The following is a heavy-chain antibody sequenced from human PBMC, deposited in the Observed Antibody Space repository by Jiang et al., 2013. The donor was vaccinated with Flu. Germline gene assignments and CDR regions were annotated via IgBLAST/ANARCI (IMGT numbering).Heavy chain of an antibody. CDR1: IHPHRLLL. J-gene: IGHJ4*02. CDR2: INPNGTDT. V-gene: IGHV1-2*02. D-gene: IGHD5-18*01. CDR3: ARDPDTPVPIDF. Sequence: SGAEVKKPGGHSEGLLQGFWIHPHRLLLSTGCDRPLDKGFEWMGWINPNGTDTNYAQKFQGRVTMTRDTSISTAYMELSGLTSDDTAIYYCARDPDTPVPIDFWGQGTLVAVSS.